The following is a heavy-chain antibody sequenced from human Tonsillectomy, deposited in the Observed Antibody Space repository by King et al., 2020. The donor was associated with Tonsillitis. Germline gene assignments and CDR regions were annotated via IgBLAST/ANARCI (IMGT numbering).Heavy chain of an antibody. J-gene: IGHJ6*02. V-gene: IGHV3-30*18. Sequence: VQLVESGGGVVKPGRSLRLSCAASGFTFSSYGMHWVRQAPGKGLEWVAVISYDGSNKYYADSVKGRFTISRDNSKNTLYLQMNSLRAEDTAVYYCAKSSSKGRRLTGDTAGMDVWGQGTTVTVSS. CDR2: ISYDGSNK. CDR1: GFTFSSYG. D-gene: IGHD7-27*01. CDR3: AKSSSKGRRLTGDTAGMDV.